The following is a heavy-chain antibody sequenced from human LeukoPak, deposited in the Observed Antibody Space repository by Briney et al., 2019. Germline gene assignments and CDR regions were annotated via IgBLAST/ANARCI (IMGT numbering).Heavy chain of an antibody. CDR1: GGSISSSTYY. CDR2: INYSGST. D-gene: IGHD2-2*01. J-gene: IGHJ4*02. CDR3: ARGSPYHY. Sequence: KPSETLSLTCTVSGGSISSSTYYWGWIRQPPGKGLEYIGSINYSGSTYYNPSLRSRVTISVDTSKNQFPLKLSSVTAADTAVYYCARGSPYHYWGQGTLVTVSS. V-gene: IGHV4-39*01.